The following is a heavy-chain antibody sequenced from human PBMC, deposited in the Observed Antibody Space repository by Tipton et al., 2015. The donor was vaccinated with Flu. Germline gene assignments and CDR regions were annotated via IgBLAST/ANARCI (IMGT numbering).Heavy chain of an antibody. Sequence: TLSLTCTVSGGSISSFYWSWIRQPPGKGLEWIGYFYYSGSTYYNPSLKSRVATSVDTSTNQFSLKLSSVTAADTAVYYCARLSYYDVDLKNFYFDYWGQGALVTVSS. CDR2: FYYSGST. CDR1: GGSISSFY. V-gene: IGHV4-59*04. CDR3: ARLSYYDVDLKNFYFDY. D-gene: IGHD3-10*02. J-gene: IGHJ4*02.